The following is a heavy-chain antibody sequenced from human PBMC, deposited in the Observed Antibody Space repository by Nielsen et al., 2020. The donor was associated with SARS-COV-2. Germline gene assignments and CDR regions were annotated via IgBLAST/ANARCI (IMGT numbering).Heavy chain of an antibody. D-gene: IGHD6-6*01. CDR1: GFTFSDYY. V-gene: IGHV3-11*05. CDR2: ISSSSNYT. J-gene: IGHJ6*02. Sequence: GESLKISCAASGFTFSDYYMSWIRQAPGKGLEWVSYISSSSNYTNYADSVKGRFTISRDNAKNSLYLQMNSLRAEDTAVYYCARDKSSSSSRTNYYYYGMDVWGQGTTVTVSS. CDR3: ARDKSSSSSRTNYYYYGMDV.